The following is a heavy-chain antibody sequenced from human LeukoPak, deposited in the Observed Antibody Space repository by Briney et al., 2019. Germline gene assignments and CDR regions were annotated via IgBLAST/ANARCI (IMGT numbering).Heavy chain of an antibody. CDR1: GYTFTSYD. CDR2: MNPNSRNT. CDR3: ARVLAAADDY. D-gene: IGHD6-13*01. Sequence: ASVTVSCKASGYTFTSYDIKWVGQATGQGGEGMGWMNPNSRNTGYAQKFQGRVTMTRNTSISTAYMALSRLRSDDTAVYYCARVLAAADDYWGQGTLVTVSS. J-gene: IGHJ4*02. V-gene: IGHV1-8*01.